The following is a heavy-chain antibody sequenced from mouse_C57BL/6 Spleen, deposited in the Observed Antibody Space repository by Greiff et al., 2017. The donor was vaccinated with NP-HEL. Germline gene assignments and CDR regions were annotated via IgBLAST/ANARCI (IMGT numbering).Heavy chain of an antibody. J-gene: IGHJ4*01. CDR1: GYAFSSSW. CDR2: IYPGDGDT. CDR3: ARGDDYGYAMDY. Sequence: QVQLKESGPELVKPGASVKISCKASGYAFSSSWMNWVKQRPGKGLEWIGRIYPGDGDTNYNGKFKGKATLTADKSSSTAYMQLSSLTSEDSAVYCCARGDDYGYAMDYWGQGTSVTVSS. D-gene: IGHD2-4*01. V-gene: IGHV1-82*01.